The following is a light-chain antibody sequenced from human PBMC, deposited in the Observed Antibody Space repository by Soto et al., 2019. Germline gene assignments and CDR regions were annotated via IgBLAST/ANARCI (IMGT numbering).Light chain of an antibody. J-gene: IGLJ1*01. CDR1: SSDVGGYNY. Sequence: QSALTQPASMSGSPGQSITISCTGTSSDVGGYNYVSWYQHHPGKAPKVMIYEVSNRPSGVSNRFSGSKSGNSASLTISGLQPEDDADYFCSSYTSSSTLVFGTGTKLTVL. CDR2: EVS. CDR3: SSYTSSSTLV. V-gene: IGLV2-14*01.